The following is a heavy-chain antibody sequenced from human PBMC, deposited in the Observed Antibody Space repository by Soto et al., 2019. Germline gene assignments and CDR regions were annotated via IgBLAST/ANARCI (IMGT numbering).Heavy chain of an antibody. CDR3: ARRGPNNSYGYDHRLDP. V-gene: IGHV4-39*01. D-gene: IGHD5-18*01. CDR2: VHFRGST. J-gene: IGHJ5*02. CDR1: GGSISSNSYF. Sequence: QLQLQESGPGLMKPSETLSLTCSVSGGSISSNSYFWDWIRQSPGKGLEWIGSVHFRGSTSYNPSLKSRVTISVDTSKNQFSLKLTSVTAADRAVYYCARRGPNNSYGYDHRLDPWGQGTLVTVSS.